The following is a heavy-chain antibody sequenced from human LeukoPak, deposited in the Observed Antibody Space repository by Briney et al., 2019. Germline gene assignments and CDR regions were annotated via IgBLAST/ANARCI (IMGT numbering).Heavy chain of an antibody. Sequence: SETLSLTCTVSGGSISSHYWTWIRQSPVKGLEWIGDISNSGSTSYNPSLKSRVTVSIDTSKNQFSLKLSSVTAADTAVYYCGRDALVGYFSYYYMDVWGKGTTVTVSS. V-gene: IGHV4-59*11. CDR1: GGSISSHY. CDR3: GRDALVGYFSYYYMDV. J-gene: IGHJ6*03. D-gene: IGHD2-15*01. CDR2: ISNSGST.